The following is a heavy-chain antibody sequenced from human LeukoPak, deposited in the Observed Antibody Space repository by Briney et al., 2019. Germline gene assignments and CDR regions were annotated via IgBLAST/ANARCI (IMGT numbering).Heavy chain of an antibody. CDR2: ISSSGSTI. V-gene: IGHV3-48*03. CDR1: GFTFSSYE. D-gene: IGHD3-3*01. J-gene: IGHJ4*02. CDR3: ARSHDFWSGYSLDY. Sequence: GGSLRLSCAASGFTFSSYEMNWVRQAPGKGLEWVSYISSSGSTIYYADSVKGRFIISRDNAKNSLYLQMNSLRAEDTAVYYCARSHDFWSGYSLDYWGQGTLVTVSS.